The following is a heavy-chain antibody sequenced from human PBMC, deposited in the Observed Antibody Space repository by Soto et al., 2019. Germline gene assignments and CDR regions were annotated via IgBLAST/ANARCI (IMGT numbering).Heavy chain of an antibody. CDR1: GFTVSSNY. V-gene: IGHV3-53*01. CDR3: ARDPGLRGRNSREPLESNT. Sequence: GGSLRLSCAASGFTVSSNYMSWVRQAPGKGLEWVSVIYSGGSTYYADSVKGRFTISRDNSKNTLYLQMNSLRAEDTAVYYCARDPGLRGRNSREPLESNTWGQGTLVTVSS. J-gene: IGHJ4*02. D-gene: IGHD1-26*01. CDR2: IYSGGST.